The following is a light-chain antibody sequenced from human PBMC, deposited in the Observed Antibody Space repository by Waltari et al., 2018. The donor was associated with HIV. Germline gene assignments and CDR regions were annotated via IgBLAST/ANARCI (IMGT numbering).Light chain of an antibody. Sequence: QSALTQPASVSGSPGQSITISCTGPSSDVGGYNYVSWYQQHPGKAPKLMIYDVSNRPSGVSNRFSGSKSGNTASLTISGLQAEDEADYYCSSYTSSSTPVLFGGGTKLTVL. CDR1: SSDVGGYNY. V-gene: IGLV2-14*03. CDR3: SSYTSSSTPVL. CDR2: DVS. J-gene: IGLJ2*01.